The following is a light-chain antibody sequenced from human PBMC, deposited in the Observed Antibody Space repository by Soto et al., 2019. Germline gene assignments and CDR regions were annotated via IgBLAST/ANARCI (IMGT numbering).Light chain of an antibody. CDR3: CSSAPESTYV. Sequence: QSVLAQPASVSGSPGQSITISCTGTSSDVGAYDAVSWYQQHPGKAPQVIIYRGTKRPSGVSTRFSGSVSGNTASLTASGLQAEDEAEYFCCSSAPESTYVFGTGTKVTVL. CDR1: SSDVGAYDA. CDR2: RGT. V-gene: IGLV2-23*01. J-gene: IGLJ1*01.